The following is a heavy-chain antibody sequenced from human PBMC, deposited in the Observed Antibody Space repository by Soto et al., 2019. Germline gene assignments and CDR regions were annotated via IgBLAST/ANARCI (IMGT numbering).Heavy chain of an antibody. V-gene: IGHV3-23*01. J-gene: IGHJ1*01. Sequence: EVQLLESGGDLVQPGRSLRLSCAASGFTFSGYAMSWVRQAPGKGLEWVSVIHGGGNSAYYADSVKGRFTISRDNSKNPLYLKMRLLRAKHPALSSWAKKRGRVPPSCPFHYGAQGTLFPLPP. D-gene: IGHD4-17*01. CDR1: GFTFSGYA. CDR2: IHGGGNSA. CDR3: AKKRGRVPPSCPFHY.